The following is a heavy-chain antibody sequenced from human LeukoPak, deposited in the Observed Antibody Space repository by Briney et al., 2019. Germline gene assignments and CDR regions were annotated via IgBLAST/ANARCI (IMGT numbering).Heavy chain of an antibody. CDR2: INHSGST. CDR3: ARSVPTVVTPFDY. J-gene: IGHJ4*02. V-gene: IGHV4-34*01. Sequence: PSETLSLTCAVYGGSFSGYYRSWIRQPPGKGLEWMGEINHSGSTNYNPSLKSRVTISVDTSKNQFSLKLSSVTAADTAVYYCARSVPTVVTPFDYWGQGTLVTVSS. D-gene: IGHD4-23*01. CDR1: GGSFSGYY.